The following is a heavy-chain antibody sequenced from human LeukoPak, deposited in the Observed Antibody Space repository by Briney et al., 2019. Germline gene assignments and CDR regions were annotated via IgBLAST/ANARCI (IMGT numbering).Heavy chain of an antibody. V-gene: IGHV3-9*03. CDR3: AKAYYYGSGSSPFDY. Sequence: GGSLRLSCAASGFTFDDYAMHWVRQAPGKGLEWVSGISWNSGSIGYADSVKGRFTISRDNAKNSLYLQMNSLRAEDMALYYCAKAYYYGSGSSPFDYWGQGTPVTVSS. CDR2: ISWNSGSI. J-gene: IGHJ4*02. CDR1: GFTFDDYA. D-gene: IGHD3-10*01.